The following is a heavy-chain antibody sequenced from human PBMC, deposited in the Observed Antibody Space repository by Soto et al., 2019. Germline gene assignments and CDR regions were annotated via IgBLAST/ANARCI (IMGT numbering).Heavy chain of an antibody. J-gene: IGHJ5*02. V-gene: IGHV1-3*01. Sequence: ASVKVSCKASGYTFTSYAMHWVRQAPGQRLEWMGWINAGNGNTKYSQKFQGRVTITRDTSASTAYMELSSLRSDDTAVYYCARGSGYCSSTSCYEAPGVDPWGQGTLVTVSS. D-gene: IGHD2-2*03. CDR1: GYTFTSYA. CDR3: ARGSGYCSSTSCYEAPGVDP. CDR2: INAGNGNT.